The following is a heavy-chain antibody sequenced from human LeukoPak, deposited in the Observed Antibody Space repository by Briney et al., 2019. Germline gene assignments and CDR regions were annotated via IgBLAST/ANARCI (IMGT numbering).Heavy chain of an antibody. D-gene: IGHD6-13*01. J-gene: IGHJ4*02. CDR1: GFTFIHYG. CDR2: ISAYNGNT. CDR3: ARDGVAAASFFDY. V-gene: IGHV1-18*01. Sequence: ASVKVSCKASGFTFIHYGISWARQAPGQGLEWMGWISAYNGNTNYTQNLQDRVTVTTDTSTGTAYMELRSLKSDDTAVYYCARDGVAAASFFDYWGQGTLVTVSS.